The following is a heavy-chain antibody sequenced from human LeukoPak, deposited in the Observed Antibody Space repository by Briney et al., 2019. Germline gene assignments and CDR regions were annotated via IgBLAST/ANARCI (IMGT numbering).Heavy chain of an antibody. CDR2: ISSSSSYT. D-gene: IGHD3-10*01. Sequence: GGSLRLSCAASGFIFSTYAMSWVRQAPGKGLEWVSYISSSSSYTNYADSVKGRFTISRDNAKNSLYLQMNSLRAEDTAVYYCARDTVRGAHYQSPYGMDVWGQGTTVTVSS. J-gene: IGHJ6*02. CDR3: ARDTVRGAHYQSPYGMDV. CDR1: GFIFSTYA. V-gene: IGHV3-11*05.